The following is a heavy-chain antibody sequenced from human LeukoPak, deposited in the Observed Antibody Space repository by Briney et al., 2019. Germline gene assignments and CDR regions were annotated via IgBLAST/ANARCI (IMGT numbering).Heavy chain of an antibody. Sequence: SETLSLTCTVSGGSISSRGYYWSWIRQHPGKGLEWIGYIYSSGNTYYSPSLKSRVTISIDTSKNQFSLKLSSVTAADTAVYYCAREASAYCGGDCPSAFDIWGQGTMVTVSS. CDR1: GGSISSRGYY. CDR3: AREASAYCGGDCPSAFDI. CDR2: IYSSGNT. V-gene: IGHV4-31*03. D-gene: IGHD2-21*02. J-gene: IGHJ3*02.